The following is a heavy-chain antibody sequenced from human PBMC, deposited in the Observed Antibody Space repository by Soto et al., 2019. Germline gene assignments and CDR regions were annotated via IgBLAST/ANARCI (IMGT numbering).Heavy chain of an antibody. CDR1: GGSISRSSYS. CDR2: LYYSGNT. D-gene: IGHD2-15*01. J-gene: IGHJ5*02. CDR3: ATRQGGSYNWFDP. Sequence: PSETLSLTCTVSGGSISRSSYSWAWIRQPPGKGLEWIGTLYYSGNTYYNPSLKSRVTISVDTSKNQFSLKLSSVTAADTAVYYCATRQGGSYNWFDPWGQGTLVTGLL. V-gene: IGHV4-39*01.